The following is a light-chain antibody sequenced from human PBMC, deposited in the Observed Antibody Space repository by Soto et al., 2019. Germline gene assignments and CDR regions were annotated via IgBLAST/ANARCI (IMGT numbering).Light chain of an antibody. V-gene: IGKV3-20*01. J-gene: IGKJ1*01. CDR2: GAS. CDR3: QQYGSSPPRT. Sequence: EIVMTHSPGTLSVSPGEGATLSCRASRSVSNDFLAWYQQKPGQAPRLLIYGASTRATDVPDRFSGSGSGADFTLTISRLEPEDFAVYYCQQYGSSPPRTFGQGTKVDIK. CDR1: RSVSNDF.